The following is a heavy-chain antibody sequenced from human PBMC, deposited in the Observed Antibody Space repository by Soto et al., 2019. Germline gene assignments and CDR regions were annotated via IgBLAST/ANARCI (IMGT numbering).Heavy chain of an antibody. J-gene: IGHJ6*02. CDR2: IIPIFGTA. CDR3: ARSLRYFDLRGPRPDYYYGMDV. D-gene: IGHD3-9*01. CDR1: GGTFSSYA. V-gene: IGHV1-69*13. Sequence: SVKVSCKASGGTFSSYAISCVRQAPGQGLEWMGGIIPIFGTANYAQKFQGRVTITADESTSTAYMELSSLRSEDTAVYYCARSLRYFDLRGPRPDYYYGMDVWGQGTTVTVSS.